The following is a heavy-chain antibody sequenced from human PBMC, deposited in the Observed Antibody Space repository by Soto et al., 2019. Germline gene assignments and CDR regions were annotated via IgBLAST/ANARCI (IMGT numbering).Heavy chain of an antibody. V-gene: IGHV1-69*13. J-gene: IGHJ4*02. CDR3: ARDPANGGGSPPVY. Sequence: ASVKVSCKASGGTFSSYAISWVRQAPGQGLEWMGGIIPIFGTANYAQKFQGRVTITADESTSTAYMELSSLRSEDTAVYYCARDPANGGGSPPVYWGQGTLVTVSS. CDR2: IIPIFGTA. CDR1: GGTFSSYA. D-gene: IGHD3-16*01.